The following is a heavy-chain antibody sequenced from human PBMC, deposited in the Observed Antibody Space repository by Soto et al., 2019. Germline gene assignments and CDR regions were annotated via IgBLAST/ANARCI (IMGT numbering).Heavy chain of an antibody. D-gene: IGHD2-2*01. CDR3: AKSPLARVVPSTHIDY. CDR2: ISGSGGYT. J-gene: IGHJ4*02. CDR1: GFTFSSDA. Sequence: EVQLLESGGGFVQPGGSLRLSCAASGFTFSSDAMSWVRQAPGKGLEWVSGISGSGGYTYYADSVKGRFTISRDNSRNTLYLQMNSLRAEDTALYYCAKSPLARVVPSTHIDYWGQGTLVIVSS. V-gene: IGHV3-23*01.